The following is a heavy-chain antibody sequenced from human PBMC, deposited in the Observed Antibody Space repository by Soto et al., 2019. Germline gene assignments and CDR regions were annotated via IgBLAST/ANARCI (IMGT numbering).Heavy chain of an antibody. CDR2: IYYSETT. CDR1: GASISSPTYY. CDR3: AGHPSRPLAGDD. D-gene: IGHD6-19*01. V-gene: IGHV4-39*01. J-gene: IGHJ4*02. Sequence: QLQLQESGPGLVKPSETLSLTCTVSGASISSPTYYWGWIRQPPGKELEWLGSIYYSETTHYNPSLQSRVTISVDIPKMQFSLNLTSVPAADTAMYCCAGHPSRPLAGDDWGQGTMVIVSS.